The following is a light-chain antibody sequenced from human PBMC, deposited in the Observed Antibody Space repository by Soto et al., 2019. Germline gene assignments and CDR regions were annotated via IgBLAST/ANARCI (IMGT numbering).Light chain of an antibody. J-gene: IGLJ1*01. V-gene: IGLV2-14*01. Sequence: QSVLTQPASVSGSPGQSITISCTGTSSDVGGYNYVSWYQQHPGKAPKLMIYEVSNRPSGVSNRFSGSKSGNTASLTISGLQAEDEADSYCSSYTSSSTLVVFGTGTKLTVL. CDR3: SSYTSSSTLVV. CDR2: EVS. CDR1: SSDVGGYNY.